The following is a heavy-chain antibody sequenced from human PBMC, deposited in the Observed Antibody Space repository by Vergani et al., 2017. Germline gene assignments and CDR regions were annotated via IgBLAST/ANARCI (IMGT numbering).Heavy chain of an antibody. Sequence: EVQLVESGGGLIQPGGSLRLSCAASGFTVSSNYMSWVRQAPGKGLEWVSAISGSGGSTYYADSVKGRLTISRDNSKNTAYLQMNSLKTEDTAVYYCTGDGYNWGQGTLVTVSS. V-gene: IGHV3-53*01. CDR3: TGDGYN. CDR2: SGSGGST. D-gene: IGHD5-24*01. J-gene: IGHJ4*02. CDR1: GFTVSSNY.